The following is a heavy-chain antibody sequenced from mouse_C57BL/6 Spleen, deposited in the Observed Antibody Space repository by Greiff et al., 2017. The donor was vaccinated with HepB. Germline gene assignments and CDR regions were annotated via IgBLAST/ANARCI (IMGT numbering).Heavy chain of an antibody. CDR2: INYDGSST. CDR1: GFTFSDYY. CDR3: ARDYDGGFAY. J-gene: IGHJ3*01. V-gene: IGHV5-16*01. Sequence: EVMSVESEGGLVQPGSSMKLSCTASGFTFSDYYMAWVRQVPEKGLEWVANINYDGSSTYYLDSLKSRFIISRDNAKNILYLQMSSLKSEDTATYYCARDYDGGFAYWGQGTLVTVSA. D-gene: IGHD2-12*01.